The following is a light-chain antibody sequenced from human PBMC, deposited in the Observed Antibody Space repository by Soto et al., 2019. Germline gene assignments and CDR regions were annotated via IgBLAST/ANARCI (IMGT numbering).Light chain of an antibody. Sequence: EVVMTQSPVALSVSPGEGATLSCRASQSVSRSLAWYQPKPGQAPRLLIYDASTRATGIPARFSGSGSGTEFTLTITSLQSEDFAVYYCQEYNNWPPYAFGQGTKVDI. CDR2: DAS. V-gene: IGKV3-15*01. CDR3: QEYNNWPPYA. CDR1: QSVSRS. J-gene: IGKJ2*01.